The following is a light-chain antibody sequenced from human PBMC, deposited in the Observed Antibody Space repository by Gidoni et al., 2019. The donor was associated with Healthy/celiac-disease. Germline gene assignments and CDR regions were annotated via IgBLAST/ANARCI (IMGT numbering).Light chain of an antibody. Sequence: DIQMTQSPSTLSASVGDRVTITCRASQSISSWLAWYQQKPGKAPKLLIYKASSLESGVPSRFSGSGSGTEFTLTISSLKTDDFATYYCQQYNSYPYTFXQXTKLEIK. CDR3: QQYNSYPYT. CDR2: KAS. CDR1: QSISSW. J-gene: IGKJ2*01. V-gene: IGKV1-5*03.